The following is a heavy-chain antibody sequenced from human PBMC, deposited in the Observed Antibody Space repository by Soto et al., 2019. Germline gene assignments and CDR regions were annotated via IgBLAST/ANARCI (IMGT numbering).Heavy chain of an antibody. CDR2: IYYSGST. V-gene: IGHV4-31*03. Sequence: SETLSLTCTVSGGSISSGGYYWSWIRQHPGKGLEWIGYIYYSGSTYYNPSLKSRVTISVDTSKNQFSLKLSRLRSDDTAVYYCARGPRVLAPIHSFFDYWGQGTLVTVSS. D-gene: IGHD6-6*01. CDR3: ARGPRVLAPIHSFFDY. J-gene: IGHJ4*02. CDR1: GGSISSGGYY.